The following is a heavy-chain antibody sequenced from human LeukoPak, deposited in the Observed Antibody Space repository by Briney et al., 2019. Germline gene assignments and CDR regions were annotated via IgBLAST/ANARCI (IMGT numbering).Heavy chain of an antibody. Sequence: SETLCLTSTLSRGSPRSYYWSWSRQTPGKGLELIGYVYYSGTANYIPSLESRVTILVDTSKNQFSLNLSSVTAADTAVYYCARTKSGWYYSDYWGQGTLVSVSS. CDR2: VYYSGTA. CDR3: ARTKSGWYYSDY. D-gene: IGHD6-19*01. J-gene: IGHJ4*02. CDR1: RGSPRSYY. V-gene: IGHV4-59*08.